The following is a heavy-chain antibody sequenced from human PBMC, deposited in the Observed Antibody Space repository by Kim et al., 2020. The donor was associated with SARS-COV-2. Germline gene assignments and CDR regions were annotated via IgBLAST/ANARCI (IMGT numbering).Heavy chain of an antibody. Sequence: SETLSLTCAVYGGSFSGYYWSWIRQPPGKGLEWIGEINHSGSTNYNPSLKSRVTISVDTSKNQFSLKLSSVTAADTAVYYCARRSTTARDYWGQGTLVTVSS. J-gene: IGHJ4*02. V-gene: IGHV4-34*01. CDR2: INHSGST. D-gene: IGHD4-17*01. CDR3: ARRSTTARDY. CDR1: GGSFSGYY.